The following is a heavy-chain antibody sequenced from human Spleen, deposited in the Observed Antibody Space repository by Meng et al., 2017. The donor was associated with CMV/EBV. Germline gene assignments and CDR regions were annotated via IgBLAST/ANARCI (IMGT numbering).Heavy chain of an antibody. CDR3: AREASSGYYIDC. V-gene: IGHV3-74*01. Sequence: AASGLTFSSYWMHWVRQAPGKGLVWVSRISKDGSSTNYADSVKGRFTVSRDNAKNTLSLQMNSLRAEDAAVYYCAREASSGYYIDCWGQGTLVTVSS. J-gene: IGHJ4*02. D-gene: IGHD3-22*01. CDR1: GLTFSSYW. CDR2: ISKDGSST.